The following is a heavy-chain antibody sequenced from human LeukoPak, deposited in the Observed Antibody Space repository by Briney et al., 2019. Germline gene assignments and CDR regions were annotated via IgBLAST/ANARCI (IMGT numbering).Heavy chain of an antibody. J-gene: IGHJ4*02. V-gene: IGHV4-59*12. D-gene: IGHD6-19*01. CDR2: IYYSGST. Sequence: SETLSLTCTVSGGSISSYYWNWIRQPPGKGLEWIGYIYYSGSTNYNPSLKSRVTMSVDTSKNQFSLKLSSVTAADTAVYYCARSVSSGWGPKFDYWGQGTLVTVSS. CDR1: GGSISSYY. CDR3: ARSVSSGWGPKFDY.